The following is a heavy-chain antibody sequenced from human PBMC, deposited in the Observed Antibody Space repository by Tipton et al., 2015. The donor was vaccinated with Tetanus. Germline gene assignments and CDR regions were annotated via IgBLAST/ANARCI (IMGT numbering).Heavy chain of an antibody. CDR1: GGSVSSGSYY. CDR2: IYYSGST. J-gene: IGHJ4*02. CDR3: ARGHGGYYDSSGCLSYFDY. D-gene: IGHD3-22*01. V-gene: IGHV4-61*01. Sequence: TLSLTCTVSGGSVSSGSYYWSWIRQPPGKGLEWIGYIYYSGSTNYNPSLKSRVTISVDTSKNQFPLKLSSVTAADTAVYYCARGHGGYYDSSGCLSYFDYWGQGTLVTVSS.